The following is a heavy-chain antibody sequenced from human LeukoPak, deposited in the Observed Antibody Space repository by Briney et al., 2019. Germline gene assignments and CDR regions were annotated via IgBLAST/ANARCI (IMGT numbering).Heavy chain of an antibody. CDR2: IHYSGST. J-gene: IGHJ4*02. CDR1: GGSISSSSYY. V-gene: IGHV4-39*07. D-gene: IGHD5-18*01. CDR3: ARGDSYGTVWY. Sequence: SETLSLTCTVSGGSISSSSYYWGWIRQPPGKDLEWMGRIHYSGSTYYNPSLKSRVTISVDTSKNQFSLKLNSVTAADTAVYYCARGDSYGTVWYWGQGTLVTISS.